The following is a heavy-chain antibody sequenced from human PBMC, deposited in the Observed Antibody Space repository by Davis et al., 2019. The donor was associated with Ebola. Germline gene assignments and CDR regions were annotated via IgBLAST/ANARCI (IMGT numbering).Heavy chain of an antibody. Sequence: ASVKVSCKASGYTFTSYGISWVRQAPGQGLEWMGWISAYNGNTNYAQKLQGRVTMTTDTSTSTAYMELRSLRSDDTAVYYCARVRGIYGDYDYFDYWGQGTLVTVSS. D-gene: IGHD4-17*01. CDR3: ARVRGIYGDYDYFDY. CDR1: GYTFTSYG. CDR2: ISAYNGNT. J-gene: IGHJ4*02. V-gene: IGHV1-18*01.